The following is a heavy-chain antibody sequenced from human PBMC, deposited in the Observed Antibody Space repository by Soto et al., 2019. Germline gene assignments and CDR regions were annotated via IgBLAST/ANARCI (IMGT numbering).Heavy chain of an antibody. Sequence: SGTLCLTCTVSCGSIISGDYYWSWIRQPPGKGLEWIGYIYYSGSTYYNPSLKSRVTISVDTSKNQFSLKLSSVTAADTAVYYCARDPLFYDSSGYKPYYFDYWGQGTLVTVSS. CDR2: IYYSGST. V-gene: IGHV4-30-4*01. D-gene: IGHD3-22*01. CDR3: ARDPLFYDSSGYKPYYFDY. J-gene: IGHJ4*02. CDR1: CGSIISGDYY.